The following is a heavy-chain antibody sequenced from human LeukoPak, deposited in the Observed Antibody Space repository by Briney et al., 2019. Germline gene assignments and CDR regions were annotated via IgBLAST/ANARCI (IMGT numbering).Heavy chain of an antibody. CDR2: ISAYNGNT. J-gene: IGHJ3*02. Sequence: GASVKVSCKASGYTFTSYGISWVRQAPGQGLEWMGWISAYNGNTNYVQKLQGRVTMTTDTSTSTAYMELRSLRSDDTAVYYCARLGAAGIGYRNASDIWGQGTMVTVSS. CDR1: GYTFTSYG. CDR3: ARLGAAGIGYRNASDI. V-gene: IGHV1-18*04. D-gene: IGHD6-13*01.